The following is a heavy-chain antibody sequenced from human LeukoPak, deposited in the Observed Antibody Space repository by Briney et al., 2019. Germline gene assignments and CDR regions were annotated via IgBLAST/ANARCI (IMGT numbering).Heavy chain of an antibody. D-gene: IGHD1-14*01. CDR3: TRDRSRAEDD. CDR2: INQGGSDK. V-gene: IGHV3-7*01. J-gene: IGHJ4*02. CDR1: GFTFSGHW. Sequence: GGSLRLSCAASGFTFSGHWMSWVRQAPGKGLEWVANINQGGSDKYYVDSVKGRFTISRDNANNLLYLQMNSLGGEGTAVYYCTRDRSRAEDDWGQGTLVTVSS.